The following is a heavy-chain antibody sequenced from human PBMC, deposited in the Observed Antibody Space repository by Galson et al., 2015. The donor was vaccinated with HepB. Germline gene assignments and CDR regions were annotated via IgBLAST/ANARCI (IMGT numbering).Heavy chain of an antibody. CDR3: ARPPYTSRPDRGYYFDY. J-gene: IGHJ4*02. D-gene: IGHD6-13*01. CDR2: IYAGDSET. Sequence: QSGAEVKKPGESLKISCKGSGYRFTNYWIAWVRQMPGKGLEWMGIIYAGDSETIYSPSFEGQVTISADKSMSTAYLQWSSLKASDTGMYYCARPPYTSRPDRGYYFDYWGQGTLVTVSS. V-gene: IGHV5-51*01. CDR1: GYRFTNYW.